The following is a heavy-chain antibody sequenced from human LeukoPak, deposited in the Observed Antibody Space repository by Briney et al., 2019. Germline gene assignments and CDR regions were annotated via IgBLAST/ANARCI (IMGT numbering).Heavy chain of an antibody. J-gene: IGHJ4*02. CDR3: ARGLGATTCPFDY. Sequence: GEWLKISCKGSGYSFTRYWIGWVRQMPGKGLEWMGIIYPGDSDTRYSPSFQGQVTMSADKSISTAYLQWSSLKASDTAMYYCARGLGATTCPFDYWGQGTLVTVSS. D-gene: IGHD1-26*01. CDR1: GYSFTRYW. CDR2: IYPGDSDT. V-gene: IGHV5-51*01.